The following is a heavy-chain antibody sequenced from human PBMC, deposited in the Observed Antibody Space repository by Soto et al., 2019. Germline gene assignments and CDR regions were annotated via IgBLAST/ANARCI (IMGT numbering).Heavy chain of an antibody. CDR2: ISSSSSYI. V-gene: IGHV3-21*01. D-gene: IGHD3-22*01. CDR3: ARPPNYYDSRGYYGY. Sequence: WGSLRLSCAASGFTFSSYSMNWVRQAPGKGLEWVSSISSSSSYIYYADSVKGRFTISRDNAKNSLYLQMNSLRAEDTAVYYCARPPNYYDSRGYYGYWGQGTLVTVS. J-gene: IGHJ4*02. CDR1: GFTFSSYS.